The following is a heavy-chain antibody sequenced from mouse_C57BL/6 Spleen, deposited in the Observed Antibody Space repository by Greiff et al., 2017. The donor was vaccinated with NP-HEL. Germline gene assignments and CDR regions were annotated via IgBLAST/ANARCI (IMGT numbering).Heavy chain of an antibody. CDR3: ARSYYSNYDYYAMDY. Sequence: QVQLQQPEAALLKPGASVPMSCQASGYTFTRYWITWLTQPPGQGLAWLGDIYPGSGSTNYNEKFKSKATLTVDTSSSTAYMQLSSLTSEDSAVYYCARSYYSNYDYYAMDYWGQGTSVTVSS. J-gene: IGHJ4*01. CDR2: IYPGSGST. V-gene: IGHV1-55*01. D-gene: IGHD2-5*01. CDR1: GYTFTRYW.